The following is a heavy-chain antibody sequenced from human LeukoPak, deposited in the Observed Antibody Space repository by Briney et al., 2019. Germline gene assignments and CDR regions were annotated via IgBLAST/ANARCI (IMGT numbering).Heavy chain of an antibody. CDR3: ARVNQYYDYVWGSYRRYYYFDY. Sequence: GASVKVSCKASGYTFTSYDINWVRQATGQGLEWMGWMNPNSGNTGYAQEFQGRVTMTRDTPISTAYMELSRLRSDDTAVYYCARVNQYYDYVWGSYRRYYYFDYWGQGTLVTVSS. D-gene: IGHD3-16*02. V-gene: IGHV1-8*01. J-gene: IGHJ4*02. CDR2: MNPNSGNT. CDR1: GYTFTSYD.